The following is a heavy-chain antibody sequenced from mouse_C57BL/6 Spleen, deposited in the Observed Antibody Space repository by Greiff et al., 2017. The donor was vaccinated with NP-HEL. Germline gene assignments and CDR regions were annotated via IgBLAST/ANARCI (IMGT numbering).Heavy chain of an antibody. CDR1: GFTFTDYY. D-gene: IGHD3-1*01. V-gene: IGHV7-3*01. Sequence: EVKLEESGGGLVQPGGSLSLSCAASGFTFTDYYMSWVRQPPGKALEWLGFIRNKANGYTTEYSASVKGRFTISRDNSQSILYLQMNALRADDSATYYCARSTSGFDYWGQGTTLTVSS. CDR3: ARSTSGFDY. J-gene: IGHJ2*01. CDR2: IRNKANGYTT.